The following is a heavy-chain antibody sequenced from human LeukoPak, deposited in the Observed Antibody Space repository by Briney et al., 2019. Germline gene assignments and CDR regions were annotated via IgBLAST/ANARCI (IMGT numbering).Heavy chain of an antibody. CDR2: ISSDGSEI. Sequence: PGRSLRLSCAASGITFSMYGMHWVRQAPGKGLEWLAVISSDGSEIHFADSVKGRFTISRDNSKNTLYLQMNSLRAEDTAVYYCARDISYYDSSGTFDYWGQGTLVTVSS. J-gene: IGHJ4*02. V-gene: IGHV3-30*03. CDR3: ARDISYYDSSGTFDY. CDR1: GITFSMYG. D-gene: IGHD3-22*01.